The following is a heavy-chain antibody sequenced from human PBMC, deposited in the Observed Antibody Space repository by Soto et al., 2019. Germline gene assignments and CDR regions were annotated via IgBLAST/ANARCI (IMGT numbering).Heavy chain of an antibody. J-gene: IGHJ4*02. CDR3: AKDWAKRYYDSSGYMYY. Sequence: EVQLLESGGGLVQPGGSLRLSCAASEFTFSSYAMSWVRQAPGKGLEWVSAISGSGGSTYYADSVKGRFTISRDNSKNTLYLQMNSLRAEDTAVYYCAKDWAKRYYDSSGYMYYWGQGTLVTVSS. CDR2: ISGSGGST. CDR1: EFTFSSYA. V-gene: IGHV3-23*01. D-gene: IGHD3-22*01.